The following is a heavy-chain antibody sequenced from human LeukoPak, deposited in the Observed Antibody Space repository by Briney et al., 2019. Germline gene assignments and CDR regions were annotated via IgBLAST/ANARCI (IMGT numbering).Heavy chain of an antibody. CDR2: ISGSGGST. J-gene: IGHJ4*02. CDR1: GFTFSSYA. V-gene: IGHV3-23*01. Sequence: PGGSLRLSCAASGFTFSSYAMSWVRQAPGKGLEWASVISGSGGSTDYADSVKGRFTISRDNSKNTLYLQMNSLRAEDTAVYYCAKGVYQLLYYFDYWGQGTLVTVSS. CDR3: AKGVYQLLYYFDY. D-gene: IGHD2-2*01.